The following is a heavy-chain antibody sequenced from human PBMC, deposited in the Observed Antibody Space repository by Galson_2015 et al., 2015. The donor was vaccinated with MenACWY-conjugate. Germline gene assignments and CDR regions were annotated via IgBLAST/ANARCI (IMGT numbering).Heavy chain of an antibody. CDR2: IIPIFGTA. V-gene: IGHV1-69*13. Sequence: SVKVSCKASGGTFSSYAISWVRQAPGQGLEWMGGIIPIFGTANYAQKFQGRVTITADESTSTAYMELSSLRSEDTAVYYCARDQPEERWNYYFDYWGQETLVTVSS. CDR1: GGTFSSYA. D-gene: IGHD5-24*01. J-gene: IGHJ4*02. CDR3: ARDQPEERWNYYFDY.